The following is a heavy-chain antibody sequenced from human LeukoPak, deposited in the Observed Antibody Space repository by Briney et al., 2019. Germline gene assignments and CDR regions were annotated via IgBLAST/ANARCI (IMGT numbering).Heavy chain of an antibody. CDR3: ARQGDSSSRGYFDY. CDR2: IYYSGST. Sequence: SETLSLTCTVSGGSISSYYWSWIRQPPGKGLEWIGYIYYSGSTNYNPSLKSRVTISVDTSKNQFSLKLSSVTAADTAVYYCARQGDSSSRGYFDYWGQGTLVTVSS. V-gene: IGHV4-59*08. D-gene: IGHD6-13*01. J-gene: IGHJ4*02. CDR1: GGSISSYY.